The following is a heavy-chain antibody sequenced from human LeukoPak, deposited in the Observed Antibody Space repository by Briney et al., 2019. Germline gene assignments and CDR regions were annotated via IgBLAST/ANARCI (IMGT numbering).Heavy chain of an antibody. CDR3: ARDRSSSSIFDY. Sequence: GGSLRLSCAASGFTFNTYTVGWVRQAPGKRLEWVASISSSSTYIYYADSVKGRFTISRDNAKNSLSLQMHSLRAEDTAVYYCARDRSSSSIFDYWGQGTLVTVSS. J-gene: IGHJ4*02. D-gene: IGHD6-13*01. V-gene: IGHV3-21*01. CDR2: ISSSSTYI. CDR1: GFTFNTYT.